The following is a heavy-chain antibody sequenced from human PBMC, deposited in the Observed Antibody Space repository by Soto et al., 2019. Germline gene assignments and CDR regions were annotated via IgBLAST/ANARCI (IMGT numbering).Heavy chain of an antibody. Sequence: ASVKVSCKASGYTFTSYDINWVRQATGQGLEWMGWMNPNSGNTGYAQKFQGRVTMTRNTSISTAYMELSSLRSEDTAVYYCARDKFRSYDILTGYYHEWGQGTLVTVSS. CDR1: GYTFTSYD. CDR3: ARDKFRSYDILTGYYHE. V-gene: IGHV1-8*01. J-gene: IGHJ4*02. CDR2: MNPNSGNT. D-gene: IGHD3-9*01.